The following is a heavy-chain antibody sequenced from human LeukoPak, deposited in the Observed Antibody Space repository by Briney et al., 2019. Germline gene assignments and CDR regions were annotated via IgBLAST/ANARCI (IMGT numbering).Heavy chain of an antibody. CDR2: TYYRSKWYD. V-gene: IGHV6-1*01. Sequence: SQTLSLTCAISGDSVSSNSAAWNWIRQSPSRGLEWLGRTYYRSKWYDDYAVFVKSRITINPDTSLNQFSLLLNSVTPEDTAVYYCVRYSSAPRVFDYWGQGTLVTVSS. CDR1: GDSVSSNSAA. J-gene: IGHJ4*02. CDR3: VRYSSAPRVFDY. D-gene: IGHD6-19*01.